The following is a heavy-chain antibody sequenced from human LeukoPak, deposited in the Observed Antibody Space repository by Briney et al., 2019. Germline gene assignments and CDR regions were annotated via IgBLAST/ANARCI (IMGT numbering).Heavy chain of an antibody. CDR1: GFTLSSYA. V-gene: IGHV3-30*01. J-gene: IGHJ4*02. CDR2: ISYDGSNK. CDR3: ARDVAAGIFIFSFDY. Sequence: PGRSLRLSCAASGFTLSSYAMHWVRQAPGKGLEWVAVISYDGSNKYYADSVKGRFTISRDNSKNTLYLQMNSLRAEDTAVYYCARDVAAGIFIFSFDYWGQGTLVTVSS. D-gene: IGHD6-13*01.